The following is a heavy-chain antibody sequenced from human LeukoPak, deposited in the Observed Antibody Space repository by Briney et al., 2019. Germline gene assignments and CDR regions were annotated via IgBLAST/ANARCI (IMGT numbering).Heavy chain of an antibody. Sequence: SETLSLTCTVSGGSISSYYWSWIRQPPGKGLEWIGYIYYSGSTNYNPSLKSRVTISVDTSKNQFSLKLSSVTAADTAVYYCARAYAYCGGDCYLGNFDYWGQGTLVTVSS. CDR1: GGSISSYY. V-gene: IGHV4-59*01. J-gene: IGHJ4*02. D-gene: IGHD2-21*02. CDR2: IYYSGST. CDR3: ARAYAYCGGDCYLGNFDY.